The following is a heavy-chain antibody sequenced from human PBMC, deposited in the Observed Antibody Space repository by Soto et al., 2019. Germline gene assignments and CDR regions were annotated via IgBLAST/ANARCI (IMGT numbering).Heavy chain of an antibody. CDR3: ARNGRIAARPNIYYYYYYMDV. Sequence: VKVSCKASGYTFTGYYMHWVRQAPGQGLEWMGWINPNSGGTNYAQKFQGWVTMTRDTSISTAYMELSRLRSDDTAVYYCARNGRIAARPNIYYYYYYMDVWGKGTTVTVSS. V-gene: IGHV1-2*04. D-gene: IGHD6-6*01. J-gene: IGHJ6*03. CDR1: GYTFTGYY. CDR2: INPNSGGT.